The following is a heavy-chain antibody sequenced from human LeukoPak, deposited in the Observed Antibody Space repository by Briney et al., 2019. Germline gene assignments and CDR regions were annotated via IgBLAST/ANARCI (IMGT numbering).Heavy chain of an antibody. D-gene: IGHD3-10*01. CDR1: GFTFSSHW. CDR3: VSYLWFGATLIDY. Sequence: GGSLRLSCAASGFTFSSHWMHWVRQAPGKWLVWVSRIKSDGSSTNYADSVKGRFTISRDNAKNTLYLQMNSLRAEDTALYYCVSYLWFGATLIDYWGQGTPVTVSS. V-gene: IGHV3-74*01. CDR2: IKSDGSST. J-gene: IGHJ4*02.